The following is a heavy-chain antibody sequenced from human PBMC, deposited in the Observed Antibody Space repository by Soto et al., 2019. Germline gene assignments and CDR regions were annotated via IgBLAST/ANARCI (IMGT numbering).Heavy chain of an antibody. V-gene: IGHV3-30*18. CDR1: GFNFSSFG. CDR2: MSYDGSSK. D-gene: IGHD6-19*01. CDR3: AKDRGWSSADLEY. Sequence: GGSLGLSCAASGFNFSSFGMHWVRQAPGKGLEWVALMSYDGSSKYYQDSLKGRFTISRDKSKNTLYLQMSSLRVEDTAVYYCAKDRGWSSADLEYWGQGTLVTVSS. J-gene: IGHJ4*02.